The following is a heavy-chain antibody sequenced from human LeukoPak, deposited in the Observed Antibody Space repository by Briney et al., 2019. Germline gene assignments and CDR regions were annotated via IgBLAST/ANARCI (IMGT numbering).Heavy chain of an antibody. CDR3: ARDQVIAVARNLDY. CDR1: GYSFTGYY. CDR2: ISAYNGNT. Sequence: ASVKVSCKTSGYSFTGYYIHWVRQAPGQGLEWMGWISAYNGNTNYAQKLQGRVTMTTDTSTSTAYMELRSLRSDDTAVYYCARDQVIAVARNLDYWGQGTLVTVSS. J-gene: IGHJ4*02. D-gene: IGHD6-19*01. V-gene: IGHV1-18*04.